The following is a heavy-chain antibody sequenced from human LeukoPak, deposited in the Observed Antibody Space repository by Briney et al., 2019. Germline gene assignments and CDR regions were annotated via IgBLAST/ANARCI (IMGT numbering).Heavy chain of an antibody. CDR2: IKQDGSEK. V-gene: IGHV3-7*05. D-gene: IGHD6-19*01. CDR3: ARESNGWYTHFDY. Sequence: PGGSLRLSCAASGFTFSSYWMSWVRQAPGKGLEWVANIKQDGSEKYYVDSVKGRFTISGDNAKNSLYLQMNSLRAEDTAVYYCARESNGWYTHFDYWGQGTLVTVSS. CDR1: GFTFSSYW. J-gene: IGHJ4*02.